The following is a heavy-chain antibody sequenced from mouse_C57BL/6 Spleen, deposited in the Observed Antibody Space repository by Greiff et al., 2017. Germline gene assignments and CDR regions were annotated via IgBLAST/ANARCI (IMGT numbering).Heavy chain of an antibody. Sequence: QVQLQQSGPELVKPGASVKISCKASGYAFSSSWMNWVKQRPGKGLEWIGRIYPGDGDTNYNGKFKGKATLTADKSSSTAYMQLSSLTSEDSAVYCCAVDGNQYYFDYWGQGTTLTVSS. V-gene: IGHV1-82*01. J-gene: IGHJ2*01. CDR1: GYAFSSSW. CDR2: IYPGDGDT. CDR3: AVDGNQYYFDY. D-gene: IGHD2-1*01.